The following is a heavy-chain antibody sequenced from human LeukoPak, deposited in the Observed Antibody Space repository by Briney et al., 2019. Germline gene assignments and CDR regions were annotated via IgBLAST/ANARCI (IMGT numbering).Heavy chain of an antibody. V-gene: IGHV4-4*07. CDR2: IYTTGKT. CDR3: ARHGYTASHYFLDF. Sequence: SETLSLTCTVSSCSINIYYWGWVRQPAGRGLEWIGRIYTTGKTDYNPSLKSRLTMSVDTSKRQFSLNLTSVTAADTAIYFCARHGYTASHYFLDFWSQGTLVTVSS. D-gene: IGHD3-16*01. CDR1: SCSINIYY. J-gene: IGHJ4*02.